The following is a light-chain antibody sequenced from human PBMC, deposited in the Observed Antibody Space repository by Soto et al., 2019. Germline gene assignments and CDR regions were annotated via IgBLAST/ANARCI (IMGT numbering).Light chain of an antibody. V-gene: IGLV3-21*04. CDR3: QVWDSSRDHHVV. J-gene: IGLJ2*01. CDR1: NIGSKS. CDR2: YDS. Sequence: SYELTQPPSVSVAPGKTARITCGGNNIGSKSVHWYQQKPGQAPVLVIYYDSDRPSGIPERFSGSNSGNTATLTISRVEAGDEADYYCQVWDSSRDHHVVFGGGTKVTVL.